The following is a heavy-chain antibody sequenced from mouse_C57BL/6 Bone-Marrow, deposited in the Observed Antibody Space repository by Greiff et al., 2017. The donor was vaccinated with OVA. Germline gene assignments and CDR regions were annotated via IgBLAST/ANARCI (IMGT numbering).Heavy chain of an antibody. D-gene: IGHD2-4*01. V-gene: IGHV1-81*01. Sequence: QVKLVESGAELARPGASVKLSCKASGYTFTSYGISWVKQRTGQGLEWIGEIYPRSGNTYYNEKFKGKATLTADKSSSTAYMELRSLTSEDSAVYFCARGGGLEAYWGQGTLVTVSA. CDR3: ARGGGLEAY. CDR2: IYPRSGNT. CDR1: GYTFTSYG. J-gene: IGHJ3*01.